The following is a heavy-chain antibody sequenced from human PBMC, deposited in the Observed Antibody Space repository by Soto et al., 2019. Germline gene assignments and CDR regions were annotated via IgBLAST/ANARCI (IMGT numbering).Heavy chain of an antibody. J-gene: IGHJ5*02. Sequence: PSETLSLTCAVYGGSFSGYYWRWIRQPPGKGLEWIGEINHSGSTNYNPSLKSRGTISVDTSKNQLSLKQMSVTAAGTAVYYYARAWGYCSSTSFYVNWFDPWGQGTLVTVSS. CDR1: GGSFSGYY. CDR3: ARAWGYCSSTSFYVNWFDP. CDR2: INHSGST. V-gene: IGHV4-34*01. D-gene: IGHD2-2*01.